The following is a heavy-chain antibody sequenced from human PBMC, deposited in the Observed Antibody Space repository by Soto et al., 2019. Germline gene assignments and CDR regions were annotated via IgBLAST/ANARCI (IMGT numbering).Heavy chain of an antibody. Sequence: QVQLVQSGAEEKKPGASVKVSCKASGYTFTGYAMHWVRQAPGQRLEWMGWINAGNGNTKYSQKFQGRVTITRDTSASTAYMELSSLRSEDTAVYYCARAVAVAADFDYWGQGTLVTV. CDR3: ARAVAVAADFDY. D-gene: IGHD6-19*01. CDR2: INAGNGNT. J-gene: IGHJ4*02. CDR1: GYTFTGYA. V-gene: IGHV1-3*05.